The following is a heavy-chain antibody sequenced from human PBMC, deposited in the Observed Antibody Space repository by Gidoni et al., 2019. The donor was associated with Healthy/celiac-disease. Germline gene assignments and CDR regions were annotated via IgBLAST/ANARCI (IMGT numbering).Heavy chain of an antibody. CDR1: GGTFSSYA. CDR3: SRDDPHSSSAPYYYYGMDV. Sequence: QVQLVQSGAEVKKPGSSVKVSCKASGGTFSSYAIRWVRPAPGQGLEWMGGIIPIFGTANYAQQFQGRVTVTADESTSTAFLEPRSLRTDDTAVYYCSRDDPHSSSAPYYYYGMDVWGQGTTVTVSS. J-gene: IGHJ6*02. CDR2: IIPIFGTA. V-gene: IGHV1-69*01. D-gene: IGHD6-6*01.